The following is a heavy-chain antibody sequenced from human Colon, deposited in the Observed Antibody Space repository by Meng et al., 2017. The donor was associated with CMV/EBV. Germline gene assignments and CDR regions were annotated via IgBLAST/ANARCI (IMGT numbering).Heavy chain of an antibody. CDR2: ISFDGSHK. Sequence: GSLKISCAASGFSFSAHGMHWVRQAPGKGLEWVAFISFDGSHKYYEDSVKGRFTLSRDNPENTVYLQMNTLRDEDTAMYYCAKDRGYSDYSYYAMDVWGQGTTVTVSS. V-gene: IGHV3-30*02. D-gene: IGHD3-10*01. J-gene: IGHJ6*02. CDR3: AKDRGYSDYSYYAMDV. CDR1: GFSFSAHG.